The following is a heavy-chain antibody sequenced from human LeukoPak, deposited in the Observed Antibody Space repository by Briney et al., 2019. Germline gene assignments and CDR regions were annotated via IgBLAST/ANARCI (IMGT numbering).Heavy chain of an antibody. CDR3: ASFGAHSFDY. J-gene: IGHJ4*02. V-gene: IGHV7-4-1*02. CDR2: INTGTGNP. CDR1: GYTFTSYA. Sequence: GASVKVPCKTSGYTFTSYAMNWVRQAPGQGLEFMGWINTGTGNPTYAQGFTGRFVFSLDTSVSTAYLQISTLKPEDTAVYYCASFGAHSFDYWGQGTLVTVSS. D-gene: IGHD3-10*01.